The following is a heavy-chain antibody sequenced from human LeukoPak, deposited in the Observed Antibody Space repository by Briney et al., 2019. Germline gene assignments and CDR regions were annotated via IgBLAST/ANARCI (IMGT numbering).Heavy chain of an antibody. Sequence: PSETLPLTCTVSGGSISSSSYYWGWIRQPPGKGLEWIGSIYYSGSTYYNPSLKSRVTISVDTSKNQFSLKLSSVTAADTAVYYCARQTTVVTPDFDYWGQGTLVTVSS. CDR3: ARQTTVVTPDFDY. CDR1: GGSISSSSYY. CDR2: IYYSGST. V-gene: IGHV4-39*01. J-gene: IGHJ4*02. D-gene: IGHD4-23*01.